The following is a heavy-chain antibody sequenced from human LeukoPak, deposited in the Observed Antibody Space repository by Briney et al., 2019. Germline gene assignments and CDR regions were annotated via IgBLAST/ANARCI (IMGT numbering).Heavy chain of an antibody. CDR3: TRDALFGSGRTHLDF. V-gene: IGHV3-7*04. Sequence: GGSLRLSCAASEFTFNRYWMSWVRQAPGKGLQRVANIKQDGSEAHYVDSVKGRFTISRDNAKNSLSLQMNSLNVDDTGVYFCTRDALFGSGRTHLDFWSQGTLVSVSS. CDR2: IKQDGSEA. J-gene: IGHJ4*02. D-gene: IGHD3-10*01. CDR1: EFTFNRYW.